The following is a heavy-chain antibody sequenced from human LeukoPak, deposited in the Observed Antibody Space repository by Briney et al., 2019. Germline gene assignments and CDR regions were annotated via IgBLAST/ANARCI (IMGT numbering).Heavy chain of an antibody. CDR3: ARLPTTSSPDIDY. V-gene: IGHV6-1*01. CDR2: AYYRSRWFI. D-gene: IGHD2-2*01. Sequence: SQTLSLTSALSGDSVSSNSATWNWIRQSPSRGLEWLGRAYYRSRWFINYAVSVKSRITINPDTSKNQFSLQLNSVTPEDTAVYYCARLPTTSSPDIDYWGQGTLVTVSS. CDR1: GDSVSSNSAT. J-gene: IGHJ4*02.